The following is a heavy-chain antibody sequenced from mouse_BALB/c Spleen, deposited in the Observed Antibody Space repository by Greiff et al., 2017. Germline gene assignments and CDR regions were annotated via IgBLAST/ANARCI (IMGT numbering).Heavy chain of an antibody. CDR1: GYTFSSYW. Sequence: VKLQESGAELMKPGASVKISCKATGYTFSSYWIEWVKQRPGHGLEWIGEILPGSGSTNYNEKFKGKATFTADTSSNTAYMQLSSLTSEDSAVYYCARSIYGNYGYFDYWGQGTTLTVSS. V-gene: IGHV1-9*01. D-gene: IGHD2-1*01. J-gene: IGHJ2*01. CDR2: ILPGSGST. CDR3: ARSIYGNYGYFDY.